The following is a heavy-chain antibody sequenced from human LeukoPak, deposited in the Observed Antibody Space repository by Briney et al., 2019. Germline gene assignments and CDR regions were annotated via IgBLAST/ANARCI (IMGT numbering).Heavy chain of an antibody. CDR2: IIPIFGTA. CDR3: ARSVGGVIGQFDY. D-gene: IGHD3-16*02. CDR1: GGTFSSYA. Sequence: AASVKVSCKASGGTFSSYAINWVRQAPGQGLEWMGGIIPIFGTANYAQKFQGRVTITADESTGTAYMELSSLRSEDTAVYYCARSVGGVIGQFDYWGQGTLVTVSS. J-gene: IGHJ4*02. V-gene: IGHV1-69*13.